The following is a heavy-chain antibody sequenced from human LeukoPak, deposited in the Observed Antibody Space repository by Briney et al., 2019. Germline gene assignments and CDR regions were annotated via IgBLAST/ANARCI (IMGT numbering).Heavy chain of an antibody. CDR3: ARDLYDSSGG. Sequence: GESLRLSCVGSGFTFTSYRMTWVRQAPGKGLEWVSSISSSGTSIGYADSVKGRFTISRDNAKRSLYLQMNSLRGEDTAVYYCARDLYDSSGGWGHGTLVTVSS. CDR1: GFTFTSYR. CDR2: ISSSGTSI. V-gene: IGHV3-21*01. J-gene: IGHJ4*01. D-gene: IGHD3-22*01.